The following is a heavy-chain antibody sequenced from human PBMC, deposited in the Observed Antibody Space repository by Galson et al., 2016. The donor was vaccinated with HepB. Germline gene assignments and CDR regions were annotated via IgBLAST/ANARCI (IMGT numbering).Heavy chain of an antibody. J-gene: IGHJ4*02. CDR2: INPSGGST. D-gene: IGHD2-15*01. CDR1: GYTFTSHY. Sequence: SVKVSCKASGYTFTSHYIHWVRQAPGQGLEWMGIINPSGGSTSSPQKFRGRVTVTRDTSTSTVYMELSSLRTEDTAVYYWARDPLFCSGGTCYRDACHGPDYWGQGTLVTVSS. V-gene: IGHV1-46*01. CDR3: ARDPLFCSGGTCYRDACHGPDY.